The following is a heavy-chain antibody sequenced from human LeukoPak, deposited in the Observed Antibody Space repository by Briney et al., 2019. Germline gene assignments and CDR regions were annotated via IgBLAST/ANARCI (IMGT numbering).Heavy chain of an antibody. J-gene: IGHJ4*02. CDR2: ISHSGST. D-gene: IGHD4-23*01. CDR3: ARVPSGGYGGKYGLG. Sequence: PSETLSLTCAVYGGSFSGYYWSWIRQPPGKGLEWIGEISHSGSTNYNPSLKSRVTISVDTSKNQFSLKLSSVTAADTAVYYCARVPSGGYGGKYGLGWGQGTLVTVSS. CDR1: GGSFSGYY. V-gene: IGHV4-34*01.